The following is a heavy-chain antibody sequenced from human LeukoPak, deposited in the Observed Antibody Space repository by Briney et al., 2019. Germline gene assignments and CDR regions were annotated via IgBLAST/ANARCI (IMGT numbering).Heavy chain of an antibody. D-gene: IGHD1-1*01. V-gene: IGHV4-4*02. Sequence: PSETLSLTCAVSGGSISSSNWWSWIRQPPGKGLEWIGSIYYSGSTYYNPSLKSRVTISVDTSKNQFSLKLSSVTAADTAVYYCARLQLGDFDYWGQGTLVTVSS. CDR1: GGSISSSNW. CDR2: IYYSGST. CDR3: ARLQLGDFDY. J-gene: IGHJ4*02.